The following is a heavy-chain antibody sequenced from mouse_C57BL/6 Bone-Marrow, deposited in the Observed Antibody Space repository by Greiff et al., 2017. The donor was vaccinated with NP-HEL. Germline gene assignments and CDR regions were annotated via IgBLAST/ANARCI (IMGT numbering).Heavy chain of an antibody. CDR3: AKTYGSSPYAMDY. CDR1: GFSLTSYG. CDR2: IWSGGST. V-gene: IGHV2-4*01. J-gene: IGHJ4*01. Sequence: VQRVESGPGLVQPSQSLSITCTVSGFSLTSYGVHWVRQPPGKGLEWLGVIWSGGSTDYNAAFISRLSISKDNSTSQVFFKMNSLQADDTAIYYCAKTYGSSPYAMDYWGQGTSVTVSS. D-gene: IGHD1-1*01.